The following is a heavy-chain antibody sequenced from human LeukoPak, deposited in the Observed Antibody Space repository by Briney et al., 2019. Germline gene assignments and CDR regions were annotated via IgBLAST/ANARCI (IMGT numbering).Heavy chain of an antibody. CDR2: INPNSGDT. D-gene: IGHD2-2*01. CDR3: ARDYCSSTSCLFDY. J-gene: IGHJ4*02. V-gene: IGHV1-2*06. CDR1: GYTFTGYH. Sequence: SVKVSCKASGYTFTGYHMHWVRQAPGQGLEWMGRINPNSGDTNYAQKFQGRVTMTRDTSISTAYVELSRLRSDDTAVYYCARDYCSSTSCLFDYWGQGTLVTVSS.